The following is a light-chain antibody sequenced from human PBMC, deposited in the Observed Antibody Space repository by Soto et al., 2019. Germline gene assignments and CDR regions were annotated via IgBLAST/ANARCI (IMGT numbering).Light chain of an antibody. CDR3: QQRLQA. J-gene: IGKJ4*01. CDR2: DAS. CDR1: QSVGSN. Sequence: VLTQSPASLSLSPGEIATLSCRASQSVGSNLAWFQQKPGQPPRLLIFDASSRAAGIPARFSGSGSGTDFTLSISSLEPEDSAVYFCQQRLQAFGGGTKVEIK. V-gene: IGKV3-11*01.